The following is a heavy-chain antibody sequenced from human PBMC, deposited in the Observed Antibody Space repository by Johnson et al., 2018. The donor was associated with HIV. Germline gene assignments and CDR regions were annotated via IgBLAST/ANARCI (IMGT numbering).Heavy chain of an antibody. CDR3: ARAGYSNYDRAFDI. CDR2: IKQDGSEK. J-gene: IGHJ3*02. Sequence: VQLVESGGGLVQPGGSLRLSCAASGFTFSSYWMSWVRQAPGKGLEWVANIKQDGSEKYYVDSVKGRFSISRDNAKNSLYLQMNSVRAEDTALYYCARAGYSNYDRAFDIWGQGTMVTVSS. CDR1: GFTFSSYW. D-gene: IGHD4-11*01. V-gene: IGHV3-7*01.